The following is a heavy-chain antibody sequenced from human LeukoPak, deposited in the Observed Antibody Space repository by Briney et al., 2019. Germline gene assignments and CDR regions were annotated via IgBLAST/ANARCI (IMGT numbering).Heavy chain of an antibody. CDR2: ISVSGSTI. J-gene: IGHJ4*02. D-gene: IGHD2-2*01. CDR1: GFTFSDYY. CDR3: AREFGIPAANDY. Sequence: GGSLRLSCAASGFTFSDYYMSWIRQAPGKGLEWVSYISVSGSTIYYADSVKGRFTISRDNPKNSLYLQMNSLRAEDTAVYYCAREFGIPAANDYWGQGTLVTVSS. V-gene: IGHV3-11*04.